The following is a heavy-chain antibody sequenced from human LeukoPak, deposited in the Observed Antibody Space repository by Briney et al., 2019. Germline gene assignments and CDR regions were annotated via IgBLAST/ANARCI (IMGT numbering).Heavy chain of an antibody. CDR2: INPNSGGT. Sequence: RASVKVSCKASGYTFTGYYMHWVRQAPGQGLEWMGWINPNSGGTNYAQKFQGRVTMTRDTSISTAYMELSRLRSDDTAVYYCARARYDILTGYSYYYYYYMDVWGKGTTVTVSS. V-gene: IGHV1-2*02. D-gene: IGHD3-9*01. CDR1: GYTFTGYY. CDR3: ARARYDILTGYSYYYYYYMDV. J-gene: IGHJ6*03.